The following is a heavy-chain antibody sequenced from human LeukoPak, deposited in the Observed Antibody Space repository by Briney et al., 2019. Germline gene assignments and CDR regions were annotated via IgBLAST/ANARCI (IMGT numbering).Heavy chain of an antibody. V-gene: IGHV4-61*02. Sequence: SKTLSLTCTVSGGSISSGSYYWSWIRQPAGKGLEWIGRIYTSGSTNYNPSLKSRVTISVDRSKNQFSLKLSSVTAADTAVYYCARAGATYYYGSSGYFDYWGQGTLVTVSS. J-gene: IGHJ4*02. CDR2: IYTSGST. CDR1: GGSISSGSYY. D-gene: IGHD3-22*01. CDR3: ARAGATYYYGSSGYFDY.